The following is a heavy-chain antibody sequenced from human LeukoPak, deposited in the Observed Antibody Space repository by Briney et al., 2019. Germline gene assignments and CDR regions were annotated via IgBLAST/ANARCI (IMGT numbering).Heavy chain of an antibody. CDR3: ARTNDYGDYADAFDI. CDR1: GYTFTGYY. V-gene: IGHV1-2*02. D-gene: IGHD4-17*01. Sequence: ASVKVSCKASGYTFTGYYMHWVRQAPGQGLEWMGWINPNSGGTNYAQKFQGRVTMTRDTSISTAYMELSRLRSDDTAVYYCARTNDYGDYADAFDIWGQGTMVTLSS. CDR2: INPNSGGT. J-gene: IGHJ3*02.